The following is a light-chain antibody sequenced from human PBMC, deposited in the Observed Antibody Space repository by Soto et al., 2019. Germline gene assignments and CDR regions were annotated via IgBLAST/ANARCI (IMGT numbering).Light chain of an antibody. CDR2: SAS. J-gene: IGKJ5*01. Sequence: EIVMTQSPSALSVYPGERATLSCRASQSVSSNLAWYQKKPGQAPRLLIYSASTRATGIPARLSGSGSGTEFTLTISSLQSEDFAVYYCQQYNNWPPITFGQGTRLEIK. CDR1: QSVSSN. V-gene: IGKV3-15*01. CDR3: QQYNNWPPIT.